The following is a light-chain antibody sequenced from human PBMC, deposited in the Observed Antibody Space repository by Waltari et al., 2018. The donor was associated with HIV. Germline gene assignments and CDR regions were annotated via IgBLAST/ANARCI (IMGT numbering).Light chain of an antibody. J-gene: IGKJ1*01. V-gene: IGKV1-39*01. CDR1: QDIGSY. Sequence: DIQMIQFPSSLPASIRDRVIITCRASQDIGSYLNWYHRRPGQAPTLLIYVASNLQSGVPSRITGSGYGTEFTLTIANLQADDFGTYFCQQSYDVPRTFGQGTKVDFK. CDR2: VAS. CDR3: QQSYDVPRT.